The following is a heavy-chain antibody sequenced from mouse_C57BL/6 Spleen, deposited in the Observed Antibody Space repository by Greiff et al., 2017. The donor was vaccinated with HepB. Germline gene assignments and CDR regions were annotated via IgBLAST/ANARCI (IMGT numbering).Heavy chain of an antibody. D-gene: IGHD4-1*01. CDR1: GFTFSDYG. Sequence: EVKLMESGGGLVKPGGSLKLSCAASGFTFSDYGMHWVRQAPEKGLEWVAYISSGSSTIYYADTVKGRFTISRDNAKNTLFLQMTSLRSEDTAMYYCARQNWDWAMDYWGQGTSVTVSS. CDR2: ISSGSSTI. J-gene: IGHJ4*01. CDR3: ARQNWDWAMDY. V-gene: IGHV5-17*01.